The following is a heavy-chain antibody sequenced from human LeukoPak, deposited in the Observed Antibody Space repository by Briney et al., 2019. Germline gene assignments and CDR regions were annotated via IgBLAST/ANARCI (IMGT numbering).Heavy chain of an antibody. V-gene: IGHV3-30*03. D-gene: IGHD3-3*01. CDR3: ARVRVTIFGGLSAFDI. CDR2: ISYDGSNK. CDR1: GFTFSSYG. J-gene: IGHJ3*02. Sequence: GGSLRLSCAASGFTFSSYGMHWVRQAPGKGLEWVAVISYDGSNKYYADSVKGRFTISRDNAKNSLYLQMNSLRAEDTAVYYCARVRVTIFGGLSAFDIWGQGTMVTVSS.